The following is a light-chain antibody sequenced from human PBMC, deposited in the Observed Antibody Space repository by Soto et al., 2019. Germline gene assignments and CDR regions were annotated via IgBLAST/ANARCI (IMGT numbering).Light chain of an antibody. CDR1: SSDVGAYDY. CDR3: SSYAGSNNFVV. V-gene: IGLV2-8*01. J-gene: IGLJ3*02. CDR2: EVT. Sequence: QSVLSQPPSASGSPGQSVTISCTGTSSDVGAYDYVSWYQQYPGKAPKLMIYEVTKRPSGVPDRFSGSKSGNTASLAVSGLQAEDEAYYYCSSYAGSNNFVVFGGGTQLTVL.